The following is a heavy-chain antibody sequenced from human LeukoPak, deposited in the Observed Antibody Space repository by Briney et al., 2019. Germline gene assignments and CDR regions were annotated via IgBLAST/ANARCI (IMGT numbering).Heavy chain of an antibody. CDR2: INPNSGGT. CDR1: GYTFTGYY. CDR3: ARDHSNDFWSGSGPLYYLDV. J-gene: IGHJ6*03. D-gene: IGHD3-3*01. Sequence: ASVKVSCKASGYTFTGYYMHWVRQAPGQGLEWMGWINPNSGGTNYAQKFQGRVTMTRDTSISTAYMELSRLRSDDTAVYYCARDHSNDFWSGSGPLYYLDVWGKGTTVTVSS. V-gene: IGHV1-2*02.